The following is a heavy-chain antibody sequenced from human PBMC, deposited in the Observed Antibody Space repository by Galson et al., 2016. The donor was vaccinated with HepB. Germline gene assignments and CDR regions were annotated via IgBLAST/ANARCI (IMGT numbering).Heavy chain of an antibody. CDR1: GFPLTSYG. CDR3: ARIRRDYYFGMDV. J-gene: IGHJ6*02. V-gene: IGHV1-18*01. CDR2: ISPYNDDT. Sequence: SVKVSCKASGFPLTSYGIIWVRQAPRQGLEWMGWISPYNDDTNYPQKFQGRVTVTADTSTSTAYMELRSLRSDDTAVYYCARIRRDYYFGMDVWGLGTTVIVSS.